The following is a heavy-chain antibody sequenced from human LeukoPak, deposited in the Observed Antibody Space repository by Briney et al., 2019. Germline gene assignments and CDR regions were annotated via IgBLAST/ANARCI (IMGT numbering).Heavy chain of an antibody. V-gene: IGHV1-69*04. J-gene: IGHJ4*02. Sequence: SVKVSCKASGGTFSSYAISWVRQAPRQGLEWMGRIIPIFGIANYAQKFQGRVTITADKSTSTAYMELSSLRSEDTAVYYCARGDDYSNYYFDYWGQGTLVTVSS. CDR3: ARGDDYSNYYFDY. CDR1: GGTFSSYA. CDR2: IIPIFGIA. D-gene: IGHD4-11*01.